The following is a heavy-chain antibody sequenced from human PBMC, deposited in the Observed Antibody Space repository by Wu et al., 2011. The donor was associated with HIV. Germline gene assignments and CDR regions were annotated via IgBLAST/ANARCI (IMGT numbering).Heavy chain of an antibody. CDR2: MNPNSGNT. V-gene: IGHV1-8*02. Sequence: QVQLVQSGAEVKKPGASVKVSCKASGYTFTSYDINWVRQATGQGLEWMGWMNPNSGNTGYAQKFQGRVTMTRNTSISTAYMELSSLRSEDTAVYYCARALPEWFGESNYAFDIWGQGTMVTVSS. CDR3: ARALPEWFGESNYAFDI. D-gene: IGHD3-10*01. J-gene: IGHJ3*02. CDR1: GYTFTSYD.